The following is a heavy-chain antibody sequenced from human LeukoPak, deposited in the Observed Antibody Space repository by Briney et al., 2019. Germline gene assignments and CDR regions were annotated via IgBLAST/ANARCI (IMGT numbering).Heavy chain of an antibody. CDR3: ARDCPGSGSCGMDV. CDR1: GGSISSGGYY. D-gene: IGHD3-10*01. J-gene: IGHJ6*02. CDR2: ISYSGST. V-gene: IGHV4-31*03. Sequence: SQTRSLTCTVSGGSISSGGYYWSWIRQLPGQGLEWIGYISYSGSTYYNPSLKSRLTISVDTSKNQFSLKLSSVTAADTAVYYCARDCPGSGSCGMDVWGQGTTVTVSS.